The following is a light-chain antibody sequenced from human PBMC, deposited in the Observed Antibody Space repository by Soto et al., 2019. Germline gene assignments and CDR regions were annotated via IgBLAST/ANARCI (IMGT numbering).Light chain of an antibody. Sequence: DIQMTQSPSSLSASVGDRVTITCRASQNISIYLNWYQQKPGKAPKLLIYTVSNLQSGVPSRFSADGSGTDFTLTISSLQPEDFATYYCQQSSSTPPFNFGPGTKVDIK. CDR2: TVS. V-gene: IGKV1-39*01. J-gene: IGKJ3*01. CDR3: QQSSSTPPFN. CDR1: QNISIY.